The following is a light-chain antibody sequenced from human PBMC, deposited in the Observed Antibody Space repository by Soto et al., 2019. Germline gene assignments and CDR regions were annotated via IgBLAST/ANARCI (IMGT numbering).Light chain of an antibody. V-gene: IGKV3-15*01. CDR3: NQNYNRSLT. CDR1: QSVSSN. J-gene: IGKJ4*02. Sequence: EIVMTQSPATLSVSPGERATLSCRASQSVSSNLAWYQQKPGQAPRLLIYGASTRATGIPARFSGSGSGTEFTLIISSLQSDVFTVYSSNQNYNRSLT. CDR2: GAS.